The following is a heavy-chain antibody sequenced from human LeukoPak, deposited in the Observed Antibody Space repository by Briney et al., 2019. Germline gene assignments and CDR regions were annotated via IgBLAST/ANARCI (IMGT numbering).Heavy chain of an antibody. Sequence: PSETLSLTCTVSGGSISSSSYYWGWIRQPPGKGLEWIGSIYYSGSTYYNPSLKSRVTISVDTSKNQFSLKLSSVTAAVTTVYYCARRLLQFQYYYDSSAPPHAFDIWGQGTMVTVSS. CDR2: IYYSGST. CDR3: ARRLLQFQYYYDSSAPPHAFDI. CDR1: GGSISSSSYY. J-gene: IGHJ3*02. V-gene: IGHV4-39*01. D-gene: IGHD3-22*01.